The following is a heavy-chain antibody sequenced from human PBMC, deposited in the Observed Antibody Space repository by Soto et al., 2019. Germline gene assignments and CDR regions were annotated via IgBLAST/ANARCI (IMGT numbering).Heavy chain of an antibody. CDR1: GFTFSSYA. D-gene: IGHD3-3*01. CDR3: AKDLKRFDFWTGSGPYFDY. CDR2: ISGSGGST. Sequence: GSLRLSCAASGFTFSSYAMNWVRQAPGKGLEWVSGISGSGGSTYYADSVKGRFTISRDNSKNTLYLQMNSLRADDTAVYYCAKDLKRFDFWTGSGPYFDYWGQGTLVTVSS. J-gene: IGHJ4*02. V-gene: IGHV3-23*01.